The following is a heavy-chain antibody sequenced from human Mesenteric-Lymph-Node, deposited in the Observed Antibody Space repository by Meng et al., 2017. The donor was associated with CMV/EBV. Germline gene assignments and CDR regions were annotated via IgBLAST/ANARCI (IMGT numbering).Heavy chain of an antibody. CDR2: IYYSGST. Sequence: SETLSLTCTVSGGSISSYYWSWIRQPPGKGLEWIGYIYYSGSTNYNPSLKSRVTISVDTSKNQFSLKLSSVTAADTAMYYCARLYYDTSGYFDYWGQGTLVTVSS. D-gene: IGHD3-22*01. CDR3: ARLYYDTSGYFDY. CDR1: GGSISSYY. J-gene: IGHJ4*02. V-gene: IGHV4-59*08.